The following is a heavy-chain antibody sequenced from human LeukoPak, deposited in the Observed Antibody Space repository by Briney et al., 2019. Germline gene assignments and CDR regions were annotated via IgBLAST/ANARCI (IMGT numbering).Heavy chain of an antibody. V-gene: IGHV3-33*01. Sequence: PGGSLILPCSASGFSFSSYGMHWVRQAPGKGLEWVAVIWNDGSHQYYADSEKGRFTISRDNSRNTLYLQMNRLRVDDAAVYYCARDATEYGDSHFDWWGQGTLVTVSS. D-gene: IGHD4-17*01. CDR2: IWNDGSHQ. J-gene: IGHJ4*02. CDR1: GFSFSSYG. CDR3: ARDATEYGDSHFDW.